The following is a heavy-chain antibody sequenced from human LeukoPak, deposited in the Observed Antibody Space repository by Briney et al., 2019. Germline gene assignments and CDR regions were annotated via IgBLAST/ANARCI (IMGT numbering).Heavy chain of an antibody. J-gene: IGHJ4*02. CDR3: ARVPREGYYDY. CDR2: ISSSSSTI. CDR1: GFTFSSYS. Sequence: PGGSLRLSCAASGFTFSSYSMNWVRQAPGKGLEWVSYISSSSSTIYYADPVKGRFTISRDNAKNSLYLQMNSLRAEDTAVYYCARVPREGYYDYWGQGTLVTVSS. V-gene: IGHV3-48*01.